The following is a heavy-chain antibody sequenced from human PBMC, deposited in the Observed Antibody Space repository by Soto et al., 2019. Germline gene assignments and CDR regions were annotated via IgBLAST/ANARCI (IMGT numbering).Heavy chain of an antibody. D-gene: IGHD2-2*01. V-gene: IGHV3-11*01. J-gene: IGHJ6*03. CDR2: ISGSNSTI. Sequence: GGSLRLSCAASGFTFSDYYMSWIRQAPGKGLEWVSYISGSNSTIYYADSVKGRFTISRDNAKDSLYLQMNSVGAEDTAVYYCARDIVVVPAASHYYYMDVWGKGTTVTVSS. CDR3: ARDIVVVPAASHYYYMDV. CDR1: GFTFSDYY.